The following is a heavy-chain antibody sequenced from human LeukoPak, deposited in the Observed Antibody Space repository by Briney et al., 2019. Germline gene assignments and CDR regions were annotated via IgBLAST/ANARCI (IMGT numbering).Heavy chain of an antibody. J-gene: IGHJ5*02. D-gene: IGHD2-15*01. CDR1: GGSISSSSYY. V-gene: IGHV4-39*02. Sequence: KTSETLSLTCTVSGGSISSSSYYWGWIRQPPGKGLEWIGSIYYSGSTYYNPSLKSRVTISVDTSKNQFSLKLSSVTAADTAVYYCARDRPEVGCSGGSCYSYYNWFDPWGQGTLVTVSS. CDR2: IYYSGST. CDR3: ARDRPEVGCSGGSCYSYYNWFDP.